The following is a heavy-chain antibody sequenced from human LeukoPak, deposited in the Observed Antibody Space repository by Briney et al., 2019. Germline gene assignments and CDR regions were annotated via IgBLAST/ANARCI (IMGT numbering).Heavy chain of an antibody. CDR2: ISGSGGST. Sequence: GGSLRLSCAAAGFTFSSYAMSWVRQAPGKGLEWVSAISGSGGSTYYADSVKGRFTISRDNSKNTLYLQMNSLRAEDTAVYYCAKDVALELRGVIDYWGQGTLVTVSS. J-gene: IGHJ4*02. D-gene: IGHD3-10*01. V-gene: IGHV3-23*01. CDR3: AKDVALELRGVIDY. CDR1: GFTFSSYA.